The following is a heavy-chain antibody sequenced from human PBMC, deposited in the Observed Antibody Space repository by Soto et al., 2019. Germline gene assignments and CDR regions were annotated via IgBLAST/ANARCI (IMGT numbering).Heavy chain of an antibody. CDR3: ARDDYGGNPGTTNYYYYGMDV. J-gene: IGHJ6*02. Sequence: SVKVSCKASGVTFSSYAISWVRQAPGQGLEWMGGIIPIFGTANYAQKFQGRVTITADESTSTAYMELSSLRSEDTAVYYCARDDYGGNPGTTNYYYYGMDVWGQGTTVTAP. CDR1: GVTFSSYA. D-gene: IGHD4-17*01. CDR2: IIPIFGTA. V-gene: IGHV1-69*13.